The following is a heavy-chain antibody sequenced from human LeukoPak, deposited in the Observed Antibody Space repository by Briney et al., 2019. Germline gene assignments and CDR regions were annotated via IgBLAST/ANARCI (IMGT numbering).Heavy chain of an antibody. CDR3: ARDQGSGWDRGWFDP. CDR2: IYYSGST. CDR1: GGSISSGGYY. D-gene: IGHD6-19*01. J-gene: IGHJ5*02. V-gene: IGHV4-61*08. Sequence: NPSETLSLTCTVSGGSISSGGYYWSWIRQPPGKGLEWIGYIYYSGSTNYNPSLKSRPTISVDTSKNQFSLKLTSVTAADTAVYYCARDQGSGWDRGWFDPWGQGTLATVSS.